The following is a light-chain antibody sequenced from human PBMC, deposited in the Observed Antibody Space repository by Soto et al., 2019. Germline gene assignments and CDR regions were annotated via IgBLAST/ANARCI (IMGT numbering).Light chain of an antibody. V-gene: IGKV3D-20*02. Sequence: EILLTQSPGTLSLSPGKRATLSCRASQSISSSYLAWYQQRPGQAPRLLIYGASSRATGIPDRFSGSGSGTEFTLTISSLEPEDFAVYYCQQRSNWPRTFGQGTKVDIK. CDR2: GAS. CDR3: QQRSNWPRT. CDR1: QSISSSY. J-gene: IGKJ1*01.